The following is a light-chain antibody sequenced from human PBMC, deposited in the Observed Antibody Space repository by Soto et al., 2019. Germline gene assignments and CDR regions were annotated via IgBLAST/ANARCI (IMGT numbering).Light chain of an antibody. CDR1: QSVSSSY. Sequence: IVLTQYPGPPSLSPGERATLSCRASQSVSSSYLAWYQQKPGQAPRLLIYGASSRATGIPDRFSGSGSGTDFTLTISRLEPEDFAVYYCQQYGSSTWTFGQRSKV. J-gene: IGKJ1*01. CDR2: GAS. V-gene: IGKV3-20*01. CDR3: QQYGSSTWT.